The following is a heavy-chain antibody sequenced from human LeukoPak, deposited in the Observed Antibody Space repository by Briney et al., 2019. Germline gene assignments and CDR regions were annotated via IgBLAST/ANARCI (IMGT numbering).Heavy chain of an antibody. CDR2: ISRTSYI. J-gene: IGHJ4*02. CDR3: ARGGGDVPIDY. CDR1: GFTFSSYS. V-gene: IGHV3-21*01. Sequence: GGSLRLSCAASGFTFSSYSMNWVRQAPGKGLEWVSSISRTSYIYYADSVKGRFTISRDNAKNSLYLQMNSLRAEDTAVYYCARGGGDVPIDYWGQGTLVTVSS. D-gene: IGHD2-21*02.